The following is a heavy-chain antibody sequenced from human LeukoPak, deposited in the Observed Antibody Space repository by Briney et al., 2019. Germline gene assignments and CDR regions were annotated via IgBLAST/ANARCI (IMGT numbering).Heavy chain of an antibody. J-gene: IGHJ6*03. CDR1: GGSISSGGYY. V-gene: IGHV4-61*02. CDR3: ARGYYYYYHMDV. Sequence: TLSLTCTVSGGSISSGGYYWSWIRQPAGKGLEWIGRIYSSGSTNYNPSLKSRVTISVDTSKNQFSLKLSSVTAADTAVYYCARGYYYYYHMDVWGKGTTVTVSS. CDR2: IYSSGST.